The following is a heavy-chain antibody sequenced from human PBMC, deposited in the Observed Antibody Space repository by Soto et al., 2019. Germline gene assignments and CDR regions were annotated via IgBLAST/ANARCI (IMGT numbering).Heavy chain of an antibody. V-gene: IGHV4-59*01. CDR1: GGSISSYY. D-gene: IGHD3-10*01. Sequence: QVQLQESGPGLVKPSETLSLTCTVSGGSISSYYWSWIRQPPGKGLEWIGYIYYSGSTNYNPSLKGRVTISVDTSKNQFSLKLSSVTAADTAVYYCARDLPHYYYGSGSYYKAEGHWFDPLGQGTLVTVSS. CDR2: IYYSGST. CDR3: ARDLPHYYYGSGSYYKAEGHWFDP. J-gene: IGHJ5*02.